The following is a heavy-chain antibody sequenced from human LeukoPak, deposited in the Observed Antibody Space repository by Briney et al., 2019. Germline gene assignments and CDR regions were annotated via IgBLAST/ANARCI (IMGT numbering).Heavy chain of an antibody. CDR3: ARTSAWNGAPSV. CDR2: IYTSGST. J-gene: IGHJ4*02. CDR1: GGSISSYY. Sequence: SETLSLTCTVSGGSISSYYWSWIRQPAGKGLEWIGRIYTSGSTNYNPSLKSRVTISVDKSKNRFSLKLSSVTAADTAVYYCARTSAWNGAPSVWGQGTLVNVSS. D-gene: IGHD1-1*01. V-gene: IGHV4-4*07.